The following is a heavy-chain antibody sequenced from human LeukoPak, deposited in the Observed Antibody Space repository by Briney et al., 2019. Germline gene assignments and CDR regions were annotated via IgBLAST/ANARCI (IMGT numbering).Heavy chain of an antibody. CDR3: ARDRPYSNYVWFDH. CDR2: FDPEDGET. Sequence: GASVKVSCKVSGYTLTELSMHWVRQAPGKGLEWMGGFDPEDGETIYAQKFQGRVIMIEDTSTDTAYMELSSLRSEDTAVYYCARDRPYSNYVWFDHWGQGTLVTVSS. V-gene: IGHV1-24*01. J-gene: IGHJ5*02. D-gene: IGHD4-11*01. CDR1: GYTLTELS.